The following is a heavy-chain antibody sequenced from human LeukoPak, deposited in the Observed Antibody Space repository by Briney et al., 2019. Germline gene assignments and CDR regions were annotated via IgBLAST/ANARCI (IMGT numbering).Heavy chain of an antibody. J-gene: IGHJ4*02. D-gene: IGHD1-26*01. CDR1: GYTFTSYG. CDR3: ARAPMVGPTRVDF. CDR2: ISAYNGNT. Sequence: ASVKVSCKASGYTFTSYGISWVRQVPGQELEWMGWISAYNGNTNYAQKLQGRVTMTTDTSTSTAYMELRSLRSDDTAMYYCARAPMVGPTRVDFWGQGTLVTVSS. V-gene: IGHV1-18*01.